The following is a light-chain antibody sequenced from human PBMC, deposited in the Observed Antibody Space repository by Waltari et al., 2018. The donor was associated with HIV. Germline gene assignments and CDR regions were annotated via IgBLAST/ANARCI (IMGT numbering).Light chain of an antibody. CDR2: EVT. CDR3: SSYGDSLRVL. J-gene: IGLJ3*02. CDR1: RSDFGAYDP. V-gene: IGLV2-8*01. Sequence: QSALTQPPSASGSLGQSVTIPCTGSRSDFGAYDPVSWFQQHPRRATKRWLYEVTRRPSTVSDRFSGSRSGSTAFLTVAGLQPDDEATYFCSSYGDSLRVLFGGGTNVTVL.